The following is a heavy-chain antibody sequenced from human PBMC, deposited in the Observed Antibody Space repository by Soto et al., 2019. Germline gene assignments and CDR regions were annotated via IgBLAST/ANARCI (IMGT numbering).Heavy chain of an antibody. V-gene: IGHV3-33*01. D-gene: IGHD3-9*01. CDR3: ARGRRSQDYDILTGSIMDY. CDR2: IWYDGSNK. Sequence: QTGGSLRLSCAASGFTFSSYGMHWVRQAPGKGLEWVAVIWYDGSNKYYADSVKGRFTISRDNSKNTLYLQMNSLRAEDTAVYYCARGRRSQDYDILTGSIMDYWGQGTLVTVSS. CDR1: GFTFSSYG. J-gene: IGHJ4*02.